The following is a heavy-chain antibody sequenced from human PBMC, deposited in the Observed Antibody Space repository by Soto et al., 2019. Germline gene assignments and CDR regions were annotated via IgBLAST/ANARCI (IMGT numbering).Heavy chain of an antibody. Sequence: GGSLRLSCAASGFTFSSYGMHWVRQAPGKGLEWVAVIWYDGSNKYYADSVKGRFTISRDNSKNTLYLQMNSLRAEDTAVYYCARRAMVRGHANNGMDVWGQGTTVTVSS. CDR2: IWYDGSNK. V-gene: IGHV3-33*01. CDR1: GFTFSSYG. J-gene: IGHJ6*02. CDR3: ARRAMVRGHANNGMDV. D-gene: IGHD3-10*01.